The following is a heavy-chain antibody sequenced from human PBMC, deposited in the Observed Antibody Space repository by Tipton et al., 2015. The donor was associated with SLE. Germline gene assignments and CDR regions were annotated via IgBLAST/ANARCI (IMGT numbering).Heavy chain of an antibody. D-gene: IGHD5-24*01. CDR2: IYYSGST. V-gene: IGHV4-59*01. CDR1: GGSISSYY. J-gene: IGHJ4*02. Sequence: TLSLTCTVSGGSISSYYWSWIRQPPGKGLEWIGYIYYSGSTNYNPSLKSRVTISVDTSKNQFSLKLSSVTAADTAVYYCARVKDGRLVYFDYWGQGTLVTVSS. CDR3: ARVKDGRLVYFDY.